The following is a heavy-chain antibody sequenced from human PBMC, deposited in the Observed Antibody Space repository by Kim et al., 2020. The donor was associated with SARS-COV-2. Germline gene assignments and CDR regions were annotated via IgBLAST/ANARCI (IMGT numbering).Heavy chain of an antibody. CDR1: GFTFSSYA. J-gene: IGHJ4*02. CDR3: AKDPYYYDSSGYYPFDY. D-gene: IGHD3-22*01. V-gene: IGHV3-23*01. Sequence: GGSLRLSCAASGFTFSSYAMSWVRQAPGKGLEWVSAISGSGGSTYYADSVKGRFTISRDNSKNTLYLQMNSLRAEDTAVYYCAKDPYYYDSSGYYPFDYWGQGTLVTVSS. CDR2: ISGSGGST.